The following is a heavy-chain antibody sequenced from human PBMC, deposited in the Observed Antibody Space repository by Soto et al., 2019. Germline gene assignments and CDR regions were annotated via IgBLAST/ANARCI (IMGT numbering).Heavy chain of an antibody. CDR3: ARAPHDGDYYNNGMDV. Sequence: SGTLSVPCTVSGGYISSGGYYGSLVRQHPGEGLGWGGDIHYRGRTYYNPSLKSRVTISVDTSKNQFSLKRSSVPPADTAVYYCARAPHDGDYYNNGMDVGAQGTTVTASS. D-gene: IGHD1-1*01. V-gene: IGHV4-31*03. CDR2: IHYRGRT. CDR1: GGYISSGGYY. J-gene: IGHJ6*02.